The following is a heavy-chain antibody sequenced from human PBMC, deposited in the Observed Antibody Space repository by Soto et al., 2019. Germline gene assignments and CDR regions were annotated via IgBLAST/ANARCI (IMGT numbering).Heavy chain of an antibody. CDR3: ARTAYCSATTCSLSKNWYYLDY. D-gene: IGHD2-2*01. J-gene: IGHJ4*02. V-gene: IGHV1-8*02. CDR1: GEAIDSCG. Sequence: GASVKVSWEACGEAIDSCGRSWVRQAKRQGLEWMGWMNANSGNTGYAQKFQGRVTMTRNTSITTAYLELTSLRSEDTAVYYCARTAYCSATTCSLSKNWYYLDYWGQGTLVTVSS. CDR2: MNANSGNT.